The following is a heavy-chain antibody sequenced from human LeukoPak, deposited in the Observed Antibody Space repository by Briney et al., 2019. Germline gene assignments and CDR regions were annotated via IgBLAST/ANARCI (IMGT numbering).Heavy chain of an antibody. Sequence: GGSLRLSCAASGFTFSSYWMSWVRQAPGKGLEWVANIKQDGSEENYVDSVKGRFTISRDNAKNSLDLQMNSLRGEDTAVYYCARAGGYASSWAYWGQGTLVTVSS. V-gene: IGHV3-7*01. J-gene: IGHJ4*02. CDR3: ARAGGYASSWAY. CDR2: IKQDGSEE. CDR1: GFTFSSYW. D-gene: IGHD5-12*01.